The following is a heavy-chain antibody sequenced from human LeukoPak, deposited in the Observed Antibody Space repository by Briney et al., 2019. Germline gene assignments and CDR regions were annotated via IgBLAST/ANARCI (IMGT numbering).Heavy chain of an antibody. D-gene: IGHD2-15*01. Sequence: NSGGSLILSCAASGFTFRDYYRSWIRQAPGKGLEWFSYISSSGSTIYYADSVKGRFPISRDNAKNSLYLQMNSLRAEDTAVYYCAIDPNAAPYYYYYMDVWGKGTTVTVSS. J-gene: IGHJ6*03. V-gene: IGHV3-11*01. CDR2: ISSSGSTI. CDR1: GFTFRDYY. CDR3: AIDPNAAPYYYYYMDV.